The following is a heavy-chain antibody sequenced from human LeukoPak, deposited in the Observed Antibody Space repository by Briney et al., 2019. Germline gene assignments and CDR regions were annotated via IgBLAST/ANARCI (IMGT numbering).Heavy chain of an antibody. V-gene: IGHV3-9*01. CDR2: ISWNSGSI. Sequence: GGSLRLSCAASGFTFDDYAMHWVRQAPGKGLEWVSGISWNSGSIGYADSVKGRFTISRDNAKNSLSLQMNSLRAEDTAVYYCARDRRGSGYPLLDYWGQGTLVTVSS. J-gene: IGHJ4*02. CDR1: GFTFDDYA. D-gene: IGHD3-22*01. CDR3: ARDRRGSGYPLLDY.